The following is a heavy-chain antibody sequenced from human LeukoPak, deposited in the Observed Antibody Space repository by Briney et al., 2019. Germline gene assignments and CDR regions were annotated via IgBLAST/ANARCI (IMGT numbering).Heavy chain of an antibody. CDR2: IKQDGSKK. CDR3: AGRSGSFDY. J-gene: IGHJ4*02. V-gene: IGHV3-7*01. Sequence: GGSLRLSCAASGFTFRNYWMSWVRQAPGKGLEWVANIKQDGSKKNYADSVKGRFTISRDNGKNSLYLQMNSLRAEDTAVYYCAGRSGSFDYWGQGTLVTVSS. D-gene: IGHD3-10*01. CDR1: GFTFRNYW.